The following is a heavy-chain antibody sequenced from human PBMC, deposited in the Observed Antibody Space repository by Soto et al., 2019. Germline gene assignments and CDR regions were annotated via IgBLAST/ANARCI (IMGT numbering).Heavy chain of an antibody. CDR3: AKAPYPYSYGPLQEGGLFDY. V-gene: IGHV3-23*01. Sequence: EVQLLESGGGLVQPGGSLRLSCAASGFTFSSYAMSWVRQAPGKGLEWVSAISGSGGSTYYADSVKGRFTISRDNSKNTLYLQMNSLRAEDTAVYYCAKAPYPYSYGPLQEGGLFDYWGQGTLVTVSS. D-gene: IGHD5-18*01. CDR2: ISGSGGST. CDR1: GFTFSSYA. J-gene: IGHJ4*02.